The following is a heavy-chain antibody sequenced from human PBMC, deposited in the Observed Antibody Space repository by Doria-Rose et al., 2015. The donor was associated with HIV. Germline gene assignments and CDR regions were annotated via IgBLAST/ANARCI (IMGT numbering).Heavy chain of an antibody. J-gene: IGHJ4*02. Sequence: QVTLKESGPVLVKLTETLTLTCTVSGVSLSSPGMGVSWIRQPPGKALEWLANIVSDDERSYKPSLNSRLTIARCTYKSQVVLTMTDMDPVDTATYYCARIKSSRWYHKYYFDFWGQGTLVIVSA. D-gene: IGHD6-13*01. CDR1: GVSLSSPGMG. V-gene: IGHV2-26*01. CDR2: IVSDDER. CDR3: ARIKSSRWYHKYYFDF.